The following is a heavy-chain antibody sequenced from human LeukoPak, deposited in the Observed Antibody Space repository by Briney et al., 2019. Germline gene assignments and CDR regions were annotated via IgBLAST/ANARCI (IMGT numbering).Heavy chain of an antibody. V-gene: IGHV4-39*07. CDR2: IYYSGST. CDR1: GGSISSSSYY. CDR3: ARDSLGGRMEVVVMHYYYGMDV. J-gene: IGHJ6*02. Sequence: SETLSLTCTVSGGSISSSSYYWGCILQPPGKGLECIGSIYYSGSTYYNPSLKSRVTISVDTSKHQFSLKLSSVTAADTAVYYCARDSLGGRMEVVVMHYYYGMDVWGQGTTVTVSS. D-gene: IGHD3-22*01.